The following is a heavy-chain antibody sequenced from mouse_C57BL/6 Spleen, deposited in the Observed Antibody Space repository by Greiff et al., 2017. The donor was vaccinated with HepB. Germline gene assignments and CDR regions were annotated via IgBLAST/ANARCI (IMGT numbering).Heavy chain of an antibody. D-gene: IGHD1-1*01. CDR3: ARRGDGSSLAY. V-gene: IGHV5-15*04. Sequence: EVMLVESGGGLVQPGGSLKLSCAASGFTFSDYGMAWVRQAPRKGPEWVAFISNLAYSIYYADTVTGRFTISRENAKNTLYLEMSSLRSEDTAMYYCARRGDGSSLAYWGQGTLVTVSA. J-gene: IGHJ3*01. CDR2: ISNLAYSI. CDR1: GFTFSDYG.